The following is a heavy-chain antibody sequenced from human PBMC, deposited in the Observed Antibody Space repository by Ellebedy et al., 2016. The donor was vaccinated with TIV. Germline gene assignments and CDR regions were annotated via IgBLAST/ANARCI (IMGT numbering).Heavy chain of an antibody. V-gene: IGHV3-7*03. CDR2: INPDGSAE. D-gene: IGHD3-16*01. CDR1: GFTFSGYW. J-gene: IGHJ4*02. Sequence: PGGSLRLSFAASGFTFSGYWMSWVRQAPGKGLEWVAPINPDGSAEYFVDSVKGRSTISRDNAKRSLFLQMNSLRVDDTAVQYCVTWGQSYGRWGQGSLVTISS. CDR3: VTWGQSYGR.